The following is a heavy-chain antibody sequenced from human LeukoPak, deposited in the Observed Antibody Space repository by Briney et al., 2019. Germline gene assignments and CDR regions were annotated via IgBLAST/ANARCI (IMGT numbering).Heavy chain of an antibody. Sequence: ASVTVSCKASGYTFTSYGISWVRQAPGQGLEWMGWISAYNGNTNYAQTLQGRVTMTTDTSTSTAYMEQRSLRSDDTAVYYCASSIAVAGAADYFDCSGQGALVTHSP. V-gene: IGHV1-18*04. CDR2: ISAYNGNT. CDR3: ASSIAVAGAADYFDC. D-gene: IGHD6-19*01. CDR1: GYTFTSYG. J-gene: IGHJ4*02.